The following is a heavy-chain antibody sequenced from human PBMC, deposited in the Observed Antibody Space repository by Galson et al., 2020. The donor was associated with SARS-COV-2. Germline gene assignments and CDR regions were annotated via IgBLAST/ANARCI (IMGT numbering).Heavy chain of an antibody. J-gene: IGHJ4*02. CDR3: ARGQRQVNMGLMIVSSWAFYFDS. CDR2: INPPGSI. CDR1: GESSTGHS. V-gene: IGHV4-34*01. Sequence: SQTLSHTSALYGESSTGHSSSSVPPPPRKGLEWSGQINPPGSINHTPSTQSRITISADTSKNQFSLKLTSVTAADTAVYFCARGQRQVNMGLMIVSSWAFYFDSWGQGTLVTVSS. D-gene: IGHD6-13*01.